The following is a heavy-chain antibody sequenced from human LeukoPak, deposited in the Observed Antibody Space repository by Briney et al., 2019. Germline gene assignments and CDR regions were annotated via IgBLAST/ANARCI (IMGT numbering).Heavy chain of an antibody. Sequence: RGSLRLSCAASGFTFSTDEMSWGRHGPGKGGTWLSYLSANRDTISYAESVRGRFTIPRDNGRKSLYLQMKSLRVEDTGTYYCVSAYGGLLDYWGPGTMVTVSS. CDR1: GFTFSTDE. V-gene: IGHV3-48*03. J-gene: IGHJ4*02. D-gene: IGHD3-16*01. CDR3: VSAYGGLLDY. CDR2: LSANRDTI.